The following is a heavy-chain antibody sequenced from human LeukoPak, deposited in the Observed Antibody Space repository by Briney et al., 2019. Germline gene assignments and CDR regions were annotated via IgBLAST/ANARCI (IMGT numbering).Heavy chain of an antibody. CDR3: CGASFDY. D-gene: IGHD2-21*01. J-gene: IGHJ4*02. V-gene: IGHV3-48*03. Sequence: TGGSLRLSCAASGLTFSDYEMNWVRQAPGKGLEWVSYISSSGTTMKYEDSVKGRFTISRDNAKNSFFLQMNSLRAEDTAVYYCCGASFDYWGQGTLVTVSS. CDR2: ISSSGTTM. CDR1: GLTFSDYE.